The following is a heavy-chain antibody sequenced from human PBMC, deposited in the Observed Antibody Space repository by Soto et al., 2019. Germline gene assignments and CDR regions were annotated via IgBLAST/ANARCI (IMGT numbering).Heavy chain of an antibody. V-gene: IGHV1-18*01. D-gene: IGHD3-9*01. CDR2: ISAYNGNT. CDR1: GYTFTSYG. J-gene: IGHJ4*02. Sequence: QVQLVQSGAEVKKPGASVKVSCKASGYTFTSYGISWVRQAPGQGLEWMGRISAYNGNTNYAQKLQRRVTMTTDTSTSTPYMELRSLRSDDTAVYYCARYRYFDWLTIDYWGQGTLVTVSS. CDR3: ARYRYFDWLTIDY.